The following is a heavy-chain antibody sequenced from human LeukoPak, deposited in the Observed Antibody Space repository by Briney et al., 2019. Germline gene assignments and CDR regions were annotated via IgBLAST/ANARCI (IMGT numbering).Heavy chain of an antibody. CDR3: ARHGYSSGSGIDY. V-gene: IGHV4-34*01. CDR1: GGSISSFY. D-gene: IGHD6-19*01. CDR2: INHSGST. Sequence: SETLSLTCTVSGGSISSFYWSWIRQPPGKGLEWIGEINHSGSTNYNPSLKSRVTISVDTSKNQFSLKLSSVTAADTAVYYCARHGYSSGSGIDYWGQGTLVTVSS. J-gene: IGHJ4*02.